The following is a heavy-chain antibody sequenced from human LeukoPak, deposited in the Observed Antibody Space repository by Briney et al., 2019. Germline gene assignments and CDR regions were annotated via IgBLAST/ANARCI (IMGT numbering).Heavy chain of an antibody. CDR2: IYISGST. Sequence: SQTLSLTCTVSGGSISSGSYYWSWIRQPAGKGLEWIGRIYISGSTNYNPSLKSRVTISVDTSKNQFSLKLSSVTAADTAVYYCARAFDFWSDSVFDPWGQGTLVTVSS. CDR3: ARAFDFWSDSVFDP. V-gene: IGHV4-61*02. J-gene: IGHJ5*02. CDR1: GGSISSGSYY. D-gene: IGHD3-3*01.